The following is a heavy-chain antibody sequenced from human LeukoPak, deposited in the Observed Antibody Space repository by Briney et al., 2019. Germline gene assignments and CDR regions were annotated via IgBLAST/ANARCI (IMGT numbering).Heavy chain of an antibody. CDR2: ISGNGVST. V-gene: IGHV3-43*02. D-gene: IGHD1-1*01. J-gene: IGHJ6*02. CDR1: GFTFGDYA. Sequence: GGSLRLSCAASGFTFGDYAMHWVRQAPGKGLEWVSLISGNGVSTYYADSVKGRFTISRDNRKNSLYLQLNSLRTEDTALYYCAKDNTRSHDRYYYYYAMDVWGQGTTVAVSS. CDR3: AKDNTRSHDRYYYYYAMDV.